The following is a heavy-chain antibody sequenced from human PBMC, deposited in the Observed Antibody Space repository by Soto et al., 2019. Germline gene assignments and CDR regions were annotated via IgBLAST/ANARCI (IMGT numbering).Heavy chain of an antibody. V-gene: IGHV4-39*01. Sequence: QLQLQESGPGLVKPSETLSLTCTVSGGSISSSSYYWGWIRQPPGKGLEWIGSIYYSGSTYYNPSLKSRVTISVDTSKNQFSLKLSSVTAADTAVYYCAISTYYDFWSGYYPFDYWGQGTLVTVSS. CDR2: IYYSGST. CDR3: AISTYYDFWSGYYPFDY. D-gene: IGHD3-3*01. J-gene: IGHJ4*02. CDR1: GGSISSSSYY.